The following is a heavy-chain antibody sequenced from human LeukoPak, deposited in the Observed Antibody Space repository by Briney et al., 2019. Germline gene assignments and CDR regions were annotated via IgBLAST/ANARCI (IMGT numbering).Heavy chain of an antibody. CDR3: ARSSYYDSSGYSTSDH. V-gene: IGHV5-10-1*01. D-gene: IGHD3-22*01. Sequence: GESLRISCKGSGYSFTNYWITWVRQMPGKGLEWMGRIDPSDSYTNYSPSFQGHVTISADKSISTAYLQWGSLRASDTAMYYCARSSYYDSSGYSTSDHWGQGTLVTVSS. CDR2: IDPSDSYT. CDR1: GYSFTNYW. J-gene: IGHJ4*02.